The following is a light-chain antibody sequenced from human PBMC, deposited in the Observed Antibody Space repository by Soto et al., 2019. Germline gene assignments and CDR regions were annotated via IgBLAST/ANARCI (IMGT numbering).Light chain of an antibody. V-gene: IGKV1-39*01. CDR2: VAS. Sequence: DIQMTQSPSSLSASVGDRVTITCRASQSISSYLSWYQQRPGKAPKLLINVASTLQSGVPSRFSGSGSGTDLTLAISSLQPEDVATYYCQQSSSTPQTFGGGTKVDI. J-gene: IGKJ4*01. CDR1: QSISSY. CDR3: QQSSSTPQT.